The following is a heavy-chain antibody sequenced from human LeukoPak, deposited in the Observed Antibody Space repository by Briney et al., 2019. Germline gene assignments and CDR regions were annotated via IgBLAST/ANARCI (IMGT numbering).Heavy chain of an antibody. J-gene: IGHJ4*02. CDR2: IYSSGNT. V-gene: IGHV4-4*07. D-gene: IGHD5-12*01. Sequence: SETLSLTCTVSGVSFTTYYWTWVRQPAGKGPEWIGRIYSSGNTNYNPSLESRVTMSIDTSKHQFSLKLTSVTAADTAVYYCARHSGYDQNFDNWGQGTLVTVSS. CDR1: GVSFTTYY. CDR3: ARHSGYDQNFDN.